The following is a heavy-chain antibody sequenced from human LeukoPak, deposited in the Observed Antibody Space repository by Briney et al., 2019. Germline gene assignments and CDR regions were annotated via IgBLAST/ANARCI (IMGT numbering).Heavy chain of an antibody. CDR2: ISAYNGNT. Sequence: ASVKVSCKASGYTFTSYGISWVRQAPGQGLEWMGWISAYNGNTNYAQKLQGRVTMTTDTSTSTAYMELRSLRSGDTAVYYCARVYSGSYRGAWDYFDYWGQGTLVTVSS. V-gene: IGHV1-18*01. CDR3: ARVYSGSYRGAWDYFDY. J-gene: IGHJ4*02. D-gene: IGHD1-26*01. CDR1: GYTFTSYG.